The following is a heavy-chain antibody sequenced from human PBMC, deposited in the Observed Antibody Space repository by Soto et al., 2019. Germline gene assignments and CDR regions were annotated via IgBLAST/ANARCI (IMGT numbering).Heavy chain of an antibody. CDR1: GFTVSNNY. J-gene: IGHJ4*02. CDR2: IYSGGYT. V-gene: IGHV3-53*01. D-gene: IGHD3-10*01. Sequence: EVQLVESGGGLIQPGGSLRLSCAVSGFTVSNNYMSWVRQAPGKGLEGVSVIYSGGYTAYGASVKGRFTLSRDNSKNPLFLQIDSLGAGDPALFFCARRAGGGGYWGQGTLVTVSS. CDR3: ARRAGGGGY.